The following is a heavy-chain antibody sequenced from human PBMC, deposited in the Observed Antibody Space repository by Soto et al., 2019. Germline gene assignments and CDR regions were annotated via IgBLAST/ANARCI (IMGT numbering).Heavy chain of an antibody. Sequence: QVQVVQSGAEVQKPGSSVKVSCKASGGTFSTYAVIWVRQAPGQGLEWMGGLIPLFGSTNYAQKFQGRVSITADESSSTAYMELSSLRFEDTAVYYCARALYDSSTYEDYWGQGTLVTVTS. CDR3: ARALYDSSTYEDY. J-gene: IGHJ4*02. CDR2: LIPLFGST. CDR1: GGTFSTYA. D-gene: IGHD3-22*01. V-gene: IGHV1-69*12.